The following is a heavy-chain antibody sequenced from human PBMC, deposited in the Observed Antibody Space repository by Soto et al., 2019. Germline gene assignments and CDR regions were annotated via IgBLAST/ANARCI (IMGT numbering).Heavy chain of an antibody. D-gene: IGHD3-3*01. V-gene: IGHV1-3*01. Sequence: GASVKVSCKASGYTFTSYAMHWVRQAPGQRLEWMGWINAGNGNTKYSQKFQGRVTITRDTSASTAYMELSSLRPEDTAVYYCARSADDFWSGYPFDYWGQGTLVTVSS. J-gene: IGHJ4*02. CDR1: GYTFTSYA. CDR3: ARSADDFWSGYPFDY. CDR2: INAGNGNT.